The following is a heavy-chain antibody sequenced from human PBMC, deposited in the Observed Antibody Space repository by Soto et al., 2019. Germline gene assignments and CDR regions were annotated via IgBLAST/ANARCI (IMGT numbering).Heavy chain of an antibody. D-gene: IGHD3-10*01. CDR3: AKDHYGSAIYGMDV. Sequence: DVQLVESGGGLVQPGRSLRLSCAASGFRFEDYAMHWVRQAPGKGLEWVSGIAWNSDIIGYVDSVKGRFTISRDNDKNALYLEMNSLRPEDTALYYCAKDHYGSAIYGMDVWGQGTTVTVSS. J-gene: IGHJ6*02. V-gene: IGHV3-9*01. CDR1: GFRFEDYA. CDR2: IAWNSDII.